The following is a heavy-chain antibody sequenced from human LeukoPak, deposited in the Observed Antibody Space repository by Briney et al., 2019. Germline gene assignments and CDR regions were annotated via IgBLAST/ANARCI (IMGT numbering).Heavy chain of an antibody. J-gene: IGHJ1*01. CDR2: ISGSSSYT. D-gene: IGHD3-22*01. CDR1: GFIFSDYF. Sequence: PGGSLRLSCAASGFIFSDYFMSWIRQAPGKGLEWVSHISGSSSYTNSADSVKGRFTISRDNSKNTLYLQMNSLRAEDTAVYYCATSGEAMIAVVLVEHWGQGTLVTVSS. CDR3: ATSGEAMIAVVLVEH. V-gene: IGHV3-11*03.